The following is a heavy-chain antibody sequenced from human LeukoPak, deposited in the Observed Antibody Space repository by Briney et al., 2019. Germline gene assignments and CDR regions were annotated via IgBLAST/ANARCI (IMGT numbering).Heavy chain of an antibody. V-gene: IGHV1-69*13. CDR1: GGTFSSYA. CDR3: ARRLHYDILTGYYRPNYYGMDV. D-gene: IGHD3-9*01. J-gene: IGHJ6*02. CDR2: IIPIFGTA. Sequence: ASVKVSCKASGGTFSSYAISWVRQAPGQGLEWMGGIIPIFGTANYAQKFQGRVTITADESTSTAYMELSSLRSEDTAVYYCARRLHYDILTGYYRPNYYGMDVWGQGTTVTVSS.